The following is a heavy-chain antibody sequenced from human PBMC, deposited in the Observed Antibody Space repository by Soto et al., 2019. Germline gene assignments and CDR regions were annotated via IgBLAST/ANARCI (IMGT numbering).Heavy chain of an antibody. D-gene: IGHD3-16*01. Sequence: PSETLSLTCAVSGGSISSSNWWSWVRQPPGKGLEWIGEIYHSGSTNYNPSLKSRVTISVDTSKNQFSLKLSSVTAADTAVYYCARGEERGAMLLGYWGQGPLRIVS. CDR2: IYHSGST. CDR3: ARGEERGAMLLGY. V-gene: IGHV4-4*02. J-gene: IGHJ1*01. CDR1: GGSISSSNW.